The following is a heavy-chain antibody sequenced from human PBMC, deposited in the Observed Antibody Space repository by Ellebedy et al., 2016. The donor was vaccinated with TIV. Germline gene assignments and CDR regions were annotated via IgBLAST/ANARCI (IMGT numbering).Heavy chain of an antibody. D-gene: IGHD3-3*01. CDR1: GYTFTAYY. Sequence: AASVKVSCKASGYTFTAYYIHWVRQAPGQGLEWMGWINPNSGVTHFAPRFQGRVTLTRDTSTSTAYMELSSLRSDDTAVYYCAREPLPSNTQEWTQGFDSWGQGTLVTVSS. CDR3: AREPLPSNTQEWTQGFDS. J-gene: IGHJ4*02. CDR2: INPNSGVT. V-gene: IGHV1-2*02.